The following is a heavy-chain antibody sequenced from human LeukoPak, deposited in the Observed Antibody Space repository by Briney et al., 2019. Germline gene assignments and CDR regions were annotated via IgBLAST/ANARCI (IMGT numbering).Heavy chain of an antibody. D-gene: IGHD1-26*01. V-gene: IGHV3-23*01. CDR1: RFTFSSYA. J-gene: IGHJ4*02. Sequence: GGSLRLSCAASRFTFSSYAMSWVRQIPGKGLEWVSAISGSDAGTYYADSVKGRFTISRDNAKNTLYLQMNSLRAEDTAVYYCALYRSGGYWGQGTLVTVSS. CDR2: ISGSDAGT. CDR3: ALYRSGGY.